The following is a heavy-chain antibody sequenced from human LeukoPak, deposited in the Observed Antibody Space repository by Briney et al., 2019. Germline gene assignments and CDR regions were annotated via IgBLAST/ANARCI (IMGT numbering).Heavy chain of an antibody. V-gene: IGHV1-69*01. J-gene: IGHJ4*02. CDR2: IIPIFSTA. D-gene: IGHD3-16*01. CDR3: ARDALGGYYFDY. Sequence: ASVKVSCKASGGTFSSYAISWVRQAPGQGLEWMGGIIPIFSTANYAQKFQGRVTITADESTSTAYMELSSLRSEDTAVYYCARDALGGYYFDYWGQGTLVTVSS. CDR1: GGTFSSYA.